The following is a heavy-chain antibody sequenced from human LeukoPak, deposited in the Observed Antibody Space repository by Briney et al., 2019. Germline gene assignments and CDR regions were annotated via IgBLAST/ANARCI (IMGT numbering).Heavy chain of an antibody. Sequence: GGSLRLSCAASGFTFDDYAMHWVRQAPGKGLEWVSLISGNGLRTYYADSVKGRFTISRDNNKNSLSLQKNSLRTEDTALYYCAKAGRGYSYNDYWGQGTLVTVSS. J-gene: IGHJ4*02. V-gene: IGHV3-43*02. CDR2: ISGNGLRT. D-gene: IGHD5-18*01. CDR3: AKAGRGYSYNDY. CDR1: GFTFDDYA.